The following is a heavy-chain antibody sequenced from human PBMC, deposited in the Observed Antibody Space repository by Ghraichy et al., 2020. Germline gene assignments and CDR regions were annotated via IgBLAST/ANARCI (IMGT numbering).Heavy chain of an antibody. D-gene: IGHD2-8*01. CDR1: GGSIRSYY. CDR2: IYNSGST. CDR3: ARDVGYCTNGVCYNGMDL. V-gene: IGHV4-4*07. Sequence: SETLSLTCTVSGGSIRSYYWSWIRQPAGKGLEWIGRIYNSGSTNYNPSLKSRVTMSVDTSKNQFSLKLSSVTAADTAVYYCARDVGYCTNGVCYNGMDLWGQGNTVTVSS. J-gene: IGHJ6*02.